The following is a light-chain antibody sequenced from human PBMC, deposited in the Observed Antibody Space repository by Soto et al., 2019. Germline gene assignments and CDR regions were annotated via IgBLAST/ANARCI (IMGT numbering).Light chain of an antibody. CDR3: QVWDIMTDNYV. V-gene: IGLV3-21*04. Sequence: SYELTQPPSVSVASEKTATITCGGNNIGNKRVHWYRQKPGQAPVLLISYDSDRPSGIPERFSGSNSENTATLTISRVEAGDEADYYCQVWDIMTDNYVFGSGTKLTVL. CDR1: NIGNKR. J-gene: IGLJ1*01. CDR2: YDS.